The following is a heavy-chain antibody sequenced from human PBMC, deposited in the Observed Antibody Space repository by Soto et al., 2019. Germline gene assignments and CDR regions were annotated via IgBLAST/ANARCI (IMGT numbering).Heavy chain of an antibody. Sequence: GGSLRLSCAASGFTFSSYGMHWVRQAPGKGLEWVAVISYDGSNKYYADSVKGRFTISRDNSKNTLYLQMNSLRAEDTAVYYCAKEGFAKSNDYWGQGTLVTVSS. D-gene: IGHD3-16*01. CDR3: AKEGFAKSNDY. CDR2: ISYDGSNK. J-gene: IGHJ4*02. CDR1: GFTFSSYG. V-gene: IGHV3-30*18.